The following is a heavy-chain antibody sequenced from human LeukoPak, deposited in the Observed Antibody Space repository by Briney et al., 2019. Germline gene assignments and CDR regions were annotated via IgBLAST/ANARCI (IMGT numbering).Heavy chain of an antibody. Sequence: GRSLRLSCAASGFTFHDYAMHWVRQVPGKGLEWVSGITWNGGSVGYAGSVKGRFTVSRDNAKNSLYLQMNSLRPEDTALYYCAKDNEGAGTYYPRYGMDLWGQGTTVTVSS. J-gene: IGHJ6*02. CDR2: ITWNGGSV. CDR1: GFTFHDYA. CDR3: AKDNEGAGTYYPRYGMDL. V-gene: IGHV3-9*01. D-gene: IGHD3-10*01.